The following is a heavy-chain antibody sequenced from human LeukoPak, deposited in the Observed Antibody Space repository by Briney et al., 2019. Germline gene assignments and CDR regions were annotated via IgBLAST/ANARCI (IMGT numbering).Heavy chain of an antibody. V-gene: IGHV4-34*01. Sequence: PSETLSLTCAVYGGSFSGYYWSWIRQPPGKGLEWIGEINHSGNTNYNPSLKSRVTISVDTSKNQFSLKLSSVTAADTAVYYCARVLVWVGERYYMDVWGKGTTVTISS. D-gene: IGHD3-10*01. CDR1: GGSFSGYY. CDR3: ARVLVWVGERYYMDV. J-gene: IGHJ6*03. CDR2: INHSGNT.